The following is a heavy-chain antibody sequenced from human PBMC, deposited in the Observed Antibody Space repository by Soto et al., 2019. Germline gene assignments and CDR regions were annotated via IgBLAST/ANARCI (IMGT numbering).Heavy chain of an antibody. D-gene: IGHD6-13*01. Sequence: SETLSLTCAVSGGSISSGGYSWSWIRQPPGKGLEWIGYIYHSGSTYYNPSLKSRVTISVDTSRNQFSLKLNSVTAADTAVYYCARARSSSPNRAFDYWGQGTLVTVSS. V-gene: IGHV4-30-2*01. CDR1: GGSISSGGYS. CDR2: IYHSGST. CDR3: ARARSSSPNRAFDY. J-gene: IGHJ4*02.